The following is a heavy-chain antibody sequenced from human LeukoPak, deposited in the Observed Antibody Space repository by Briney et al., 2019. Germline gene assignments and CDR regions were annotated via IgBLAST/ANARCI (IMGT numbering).Heavy chain of an antibody. CDR1: GFTFSSYE. CDR3: ARDDDGLDY. Sequence: LRLSCAASGFTFSSYEMDWVRQAPEKGLEWIGNIHYSGSTYYNPSLKSRVTISVDTSKNQFSLNLSSVTAADTAVYYCARDDDGLDYWGQGTLVTVSS. V-gene: IGHV4-31*02. CDR2: IHYSGST. J-gene: IGHJ4*02.